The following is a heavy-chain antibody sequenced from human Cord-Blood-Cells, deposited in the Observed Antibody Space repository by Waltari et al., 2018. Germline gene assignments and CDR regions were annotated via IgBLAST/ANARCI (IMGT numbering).Heavy chain of an antibody. V-gene: IGHV1-2*04. CDR1: GYTFTGYY. D-gene: IGHD3-22*01. Sequence: QVQLVQSGAEVKKPGASVKVSCKASGYTFTGYYMHWVRQAPGQGLEWMGWINPNSGGTNYAQKFQGWVTMTRDTSISTAYMELSRLRSDDTAVYYCARDFVYDSSGYAFDIWGQGTMVTVSS. J-gene: IGHJ3*02. CDR3: ARDFVYDSSGYAFDI. CDR2: INPNSGGT.